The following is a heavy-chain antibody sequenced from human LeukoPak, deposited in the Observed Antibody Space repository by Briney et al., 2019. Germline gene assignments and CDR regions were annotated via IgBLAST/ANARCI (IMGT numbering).Heavy chain of an antibody. CDR1: GFTVSSNY. Sequence: GGSLRLSCAASGFTVSSNYMSWVRQAPGKGLEWVSVIYSGGSTYYADSVKGRFTISRDNSKNTLYLQMNSLRAEDTAVYYCARGTGYSSSFYFDYWGQGTLVTVSS. D-gene: IGHD6-13*01. J-gene: IGHJ4*02. V-gene: IGHV3-53*01. CDR2: IYSGGST. CDR3: ARGTGYSSSFYFDY.